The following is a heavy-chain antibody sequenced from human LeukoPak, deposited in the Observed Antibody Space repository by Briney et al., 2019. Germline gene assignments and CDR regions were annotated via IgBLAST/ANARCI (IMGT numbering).Heavy chain of an antibody. D-gene: IGHD2-15*01. CDR3: ARDRGCSGGSCQDHYYYYGMDV. Sequence: ASVKVSCKASGYTFTSYYMHWVRQAPGQGLEWMGIINPSGGSTSYAQKFQGRVTMTRDTSTSTVYMELRSLRSDDTAVYYCARDRGCSGGSCQDHYYYYGMDVWGQGTTVTVSS. J-gene: IGHJ6*02. V-gene: IGHV1-46*01. CDR1: GYTFTSYY. CDR2: INPSGGST.